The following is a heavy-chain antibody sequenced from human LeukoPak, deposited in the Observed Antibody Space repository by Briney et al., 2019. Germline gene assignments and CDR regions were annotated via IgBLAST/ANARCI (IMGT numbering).Heavy chain of an antibody. CDR2: IFPSGGEI. CDR3: ATYRQVLLPFES. J-gene: IGHJ4*02. Sequence: GGSLRLSCVASGFTFSTFAMIWVRQPPGNGLEWVSSIFPSGGEIHYADSVRGRFTISRDNSKSTLSLQMSSLRVEDTAIYYCATYRQVLLPFESWGQGTLVTVSS. D-gene: IGHD2-8*02. V-gene: IGHV3-23*01. CDR1: GFTFSTFA.